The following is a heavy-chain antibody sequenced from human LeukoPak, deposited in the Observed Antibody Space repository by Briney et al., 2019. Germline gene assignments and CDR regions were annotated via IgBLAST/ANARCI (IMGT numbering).Heavy chain of an antibody. Sequence: PGGSLRLSCAASGFTVSSNYMSWVRQAPGKGLEWVSVIYSGGSTYYADSVKGRFTISRDNSKNTLYLQMNSLRAEDTAVYYCASVDDYGDRWFDYWGQGTLVTVSS. V-gene: IGHV3-53*01. CDR1: GFTVSSNY. J-gene: IGHJ4*02. CDR3: ASVDDYGDRWFDY. CDR2: IYSGGST. D-gene: IGHD4-17*01.